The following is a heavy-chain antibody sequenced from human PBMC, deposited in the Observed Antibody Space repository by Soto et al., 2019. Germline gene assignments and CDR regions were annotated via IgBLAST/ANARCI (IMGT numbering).Heavy chain of an antibody. D-gene: IGHD5-12*01. V-gene: IGHV3-30*18. J-gene: IGHJ4*02. CDR3: AKGGWLRLFTFDY. CDR1: GFNFSSYG. CDR2: ISYDGSNK. Sequence: RLSCAACGFNFSSYGMHWVRQAPGKGLEWVAVISYDGSNKYYADSVKGRFTISRDNSKNTLYLQMNSLRAEDTAVYYCAKGGWLRLFTFDYWGQGTLVTVSS.